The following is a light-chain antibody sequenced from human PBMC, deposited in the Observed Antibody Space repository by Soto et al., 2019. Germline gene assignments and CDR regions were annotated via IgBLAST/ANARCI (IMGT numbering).Light chain of an antibody. CDR1: QGIKNW. V-gene: IGKV1-12*01. Sequence: DIQMTQSPSYVSASVGDRVTITCRASQGIKNWLAWYQQKPGKAPNLLIYTGSSLQSGVPSRFSGSGSGTDFTLTINSLQPEDFATHYCQQAASFPITFGQGTRLEIK. CDR3: QQAASFPIT. J-gene: IGKJ5*01. CDR2: TGS.